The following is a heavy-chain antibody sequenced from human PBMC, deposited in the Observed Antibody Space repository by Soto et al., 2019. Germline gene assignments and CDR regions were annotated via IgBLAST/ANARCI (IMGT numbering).Heavy chain of an antibody. Sequence: ASVKVSCKASGYTFTSYYMHWGRQAPGQGLEWMGIINPSGGSTSYAQKLQGRVTMTRDTSTSTVYMELSSLRSDDTAVYYCARYSSSWSTYYYYGMDVWGQGTTVTVSS. D-gene: IGHD6-13*01. CDR1: GYTFTSYY. J-gene: IGHJ6*02. CDR3: ARYSSSWSTYYYYGMDV. CDR2: INPSGGST. V-gene: IGHV1-46*01.